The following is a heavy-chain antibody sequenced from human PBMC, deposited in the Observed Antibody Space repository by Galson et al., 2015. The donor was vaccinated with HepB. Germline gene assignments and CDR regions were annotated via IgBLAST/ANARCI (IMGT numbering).Heavy chain of an antibody. CDR3: ARDPAGLGGSYTGMDV. V-gene: IGHV4-59*01. J-gene: IGHJ6*02. D-gene: IGHD1-26*01. CDR2: IYYSGST. CDR1: GGSISSYY. Sequence: ETLSLTCTVSGGSISSYYWSWIRQPPGKGLEWIGYIYYSGSTNYNPSLKSRVTISVDTSKNQFSLKLSSVTAADTAVYYCARDPAGLGGSYTGMDVWGQGTTVTVSS.